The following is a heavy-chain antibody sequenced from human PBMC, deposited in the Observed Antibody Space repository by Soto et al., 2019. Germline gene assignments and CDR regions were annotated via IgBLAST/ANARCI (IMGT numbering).Heavy chain of an antibody. V-gene: IGHV1-46*01. CDR3: ARGGHVVVVTAALDY. Sequence: QVQLMQSGAEVKKPGASVKVSCKASGDTFSDYYIHWVRQAPGQGLEWMGTVNPSGGHTTYAQHFLGRVTMTRDTSTSTLYMELTSLTSDDTAIYCCARGGHVVVVTAALDYCGQGTLVTVST. J-gene: IGHJ4*02. D-gene: IGHD2-21*02. CDR1: GDTFSDYY. CDR2: VNPSGGHT.